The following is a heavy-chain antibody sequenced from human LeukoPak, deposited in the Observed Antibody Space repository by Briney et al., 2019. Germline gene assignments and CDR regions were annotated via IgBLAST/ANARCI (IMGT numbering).Heavy chain of an antibody. CDR1: VGSISSGNW. J-gene: IGHJ6*02. V-gene: IGHV4-4*02. CDR3: ATAPILRGEGGEHFKYGMDV. Sequence: PSGTLSLTCAVSVGSISSGNWWSWVRQSPGKGLEWIGEIYHNGTANYNPSLKGRVTISADRFTNHFSLKLTSVTAADTAVYYCATAPILRGEGGEHFKYGMDVWGQGTTVSVSS. CDR2: IYHNGTA. D-gene: IGHD2-2*02.